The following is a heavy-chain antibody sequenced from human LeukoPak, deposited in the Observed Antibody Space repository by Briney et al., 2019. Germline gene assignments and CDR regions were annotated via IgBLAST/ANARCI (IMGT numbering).Heavy chain of an antibody. V-gene: IGHV3-23*01. Sequence: GGSLRLSCAASGFSFSNYAMSWVRQAPGKGLEWVSAISDSGGSTYYADSVKGRFTISRDNSKNTLNLQMNSLRGEDTAVYYCARDLSSSRLNWFDPWGQGTLVTVSS. CDR1: GFSFSNYA. CDR2: ISDSGGST. D-gene: IGHD6-13*01. J-gene: IGHJ5*02. CDR3: ARDLSSSRLNWFDP.